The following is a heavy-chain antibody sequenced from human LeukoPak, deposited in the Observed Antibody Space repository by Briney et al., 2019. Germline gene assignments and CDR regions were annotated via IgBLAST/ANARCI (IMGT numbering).Heavy chain of an antibody. CDR3: ARRGYYGSGSYVGPFDP. CDR2: INHSGST. D-gene: IGHD3-10*01. CDR1: GGSFSGYY. Sequence: ASETLSLTCAVYGGSFSGYYWSWIRQPPGKGLEWIGEINHSGSTNYNPSLKSRVTISVDTSKNQFSLKLSSVTAAGTAVYYCARRGYYGSGSYVGPFDPWGQGTLVTVSS. J-gene: IGHJ5*02. V-gene: IGHV4-34*01.